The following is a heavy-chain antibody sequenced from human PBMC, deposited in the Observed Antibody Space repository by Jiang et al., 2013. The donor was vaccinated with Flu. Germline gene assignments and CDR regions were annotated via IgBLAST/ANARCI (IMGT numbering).Heavy chain of an antibody. V-gene: IGHV2-70*01. D-gene: IGHD3-22*01. CDR2: IDWDDDK. CDR3: ARILGDYYDSREGAFDI. Sequence: LVKPTQTLTLTCTFSGFSLSTSGMCVSWIRQPPGKALEWLALIDWDDDKYYSTSLKTRLTISKDTSKNQVVLRMTNMDPVDTATYYCARILGDYYDSREGAFDIWGQGTMVTVSS. J-gene: IGHJ3*02. CDR1: GFSLSTSGMC.